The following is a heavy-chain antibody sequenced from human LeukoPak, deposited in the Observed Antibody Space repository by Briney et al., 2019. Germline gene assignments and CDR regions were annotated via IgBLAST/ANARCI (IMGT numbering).Heavy chain of an antibody. J-gene: IGHJ5*02. CDR2: IIHSGST. CDR1: GGSFSGYY. CDR3: ARGTQQLYDWFDP. Sequence: SETLSLTCTVYGGSFSGYYWNGIRQPPGKGLEWIGEIIHSGSTNYNPSLKSRVTISVDTSKNQFSLKLSSVTAADTAVYFCARGTQQLYDWFDPWGQGTLVTVSS. V-gene: IGHV4-34*01. D-gene: IGHD6-13*01.